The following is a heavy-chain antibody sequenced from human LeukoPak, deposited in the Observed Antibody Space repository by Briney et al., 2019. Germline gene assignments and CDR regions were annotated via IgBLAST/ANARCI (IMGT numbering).Heavy chain of an antibody. D-gene: IGHD3-16*01. CDR2: INHSGST. CDR1: GGSFSGYY. CDR3: ARLGPNWFDP. Sequence: PSETLSLTCAVYGGSFSGYYWSWIRQRPGKGLEWIGEINHSGSTNYNPSLKSRVTISVDPSKNQFSLKLSSVTAADTAVYYCARLGPNWFDPWGQGTLVTVSS. V-gene: IGHV4-34*01. J-gene: IGHJ5*02.